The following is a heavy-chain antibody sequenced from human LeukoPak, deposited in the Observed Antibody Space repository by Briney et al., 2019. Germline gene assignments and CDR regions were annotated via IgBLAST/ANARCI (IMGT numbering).Heavy chain of an antibody. CDR1: GFTFSSYR. V-gene: IGHV3-21*01. CDR2: ISSSSSYI. Sequence: GGSLRLSCAASGFTFSSYRMTWVRQAPGKGLEWVSSISSSSSYIYYADSVKGRFTISRDNAKNSLYLQMNSLRAEDTAVYYCARIPGIAAAASYWGQGTLVTVSS. J-gene: IGHJ4*02. CDR3: ARIPGIAAAASY. D-gene: IGHD6-13*01.